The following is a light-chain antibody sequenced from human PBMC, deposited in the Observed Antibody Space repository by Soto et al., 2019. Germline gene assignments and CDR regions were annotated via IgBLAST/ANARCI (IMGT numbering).Light chain of an antibody. V-gene: IGKV1-39*01. CDR2: AAS. Sequence: DIQLTQSPSSLSASVGDRVTITCRASQSISSYLNWYQQKPGKAPKLLIYAASSLQSGVPSRFSGSGSWTDFTLTISSLQPEEFATYYCQQSYSTPLTFGGGTKVEIK. CDR3: QQSYSTPLT. CDR1: QSISSY. J-gene: IGKJ4*01.